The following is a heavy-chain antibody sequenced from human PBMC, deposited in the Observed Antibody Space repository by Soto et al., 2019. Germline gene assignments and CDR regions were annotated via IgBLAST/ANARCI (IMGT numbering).Heavy chain of an antibody. CDR3: ARDGQRAADFDY. V-gene: IGHV3-33*01. CDR2: IWYDGSNK. Sequence: QVQLVESGGGVVQPGRSLRLSCAASGFTFSSHGMHWVRQAPGKGLEWVAIIWYDGSNKYYADSVKGRFTISRDNSKNTLYLQMNSPRAEDTAVYYCARDGQRAADFDYWGQGTLVTVSS. J-gene: IGHJ4*02. D-gene: IGHD6-13*01. CDR1: GFTFSSHG.